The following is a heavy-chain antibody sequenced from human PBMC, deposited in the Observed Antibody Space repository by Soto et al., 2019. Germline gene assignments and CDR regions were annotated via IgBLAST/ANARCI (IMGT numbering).Heavy chain of an antibody. CDR1: GFTFSDYS. CDR3: VRDHFWAFDY. D-gene: IGHD3-3*02. Sequence: EVQLVESGGGLVQPRGSLRVSCAASGFTFSDYSMNWVRQAPGKGLEWVSYIGGRVGPIKYGDSVKGRFTISRDNAKHSMFMQMNSLRDEYTTIYFFVRDHFWAFDYWGQGLLVTI. V-gene: IGHV3-48*02. J-gene: IGHJ4*02. CDR2: IGGRVGPI.